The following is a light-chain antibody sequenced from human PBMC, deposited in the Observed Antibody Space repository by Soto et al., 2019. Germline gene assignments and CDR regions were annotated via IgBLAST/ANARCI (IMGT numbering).Light chain of an antibody. CDR1: QGIGDT. J-gene: IGKJ1*01. V-gene: IGKV3-15*01. Sequence: EIIMTQSPATLSVSPGEGVTLSCRASQGIGDTLAWYQHKPGQTPRLLIYDTSARATGVPARFSGSRSGTDFTLTISRLEPEDFAVYYCQRDDNSSWTFGPGTKVDIK. CDR2: DTS. CDR3: QRDDNSSWT.